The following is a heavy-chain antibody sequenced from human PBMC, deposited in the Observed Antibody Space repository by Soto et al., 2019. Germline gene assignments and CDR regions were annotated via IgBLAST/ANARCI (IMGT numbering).Heavy chain of an antibody. Sequence: GASVKVSCKASGYTFTSYGISWVRQAPGQGLEWMGWISAYNGNTNYAQKLQGRVTMTTDTSTSTAYMELRSLRSDDTAVYYCARAMSGCSSTSCYYYSYYMDVWVKGTTVTVSS. J-gene: IGHJ6*03. D-gene: IGHD2-2*01. CDR1: GYTFTSYG. CDR3: ARAMSGCSSTSCYYYSYYMDV. CDR2: ISAYNGNT. V-gene: IGHV1-18*01.